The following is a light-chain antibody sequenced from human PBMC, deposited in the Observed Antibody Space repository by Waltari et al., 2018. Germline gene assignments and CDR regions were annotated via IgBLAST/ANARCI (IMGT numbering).Light chain of an antibody. J-gene: IGLJ1*01. CDR3: CSYAGSYV. Sequence: QSALTQPRSVSGSPGQSVTISCPGTSSYVGGYNYVSWYQQHQGKAPKLMIYDVSKRPSGVPDRFSGSKSGNTASLTISGLQAEDEADYYCCSYAGSYVFGTGTKVTVL. V-gene: IGLV2-11*01. CDR2: DVS. CDR1: SSYVGGYNY.